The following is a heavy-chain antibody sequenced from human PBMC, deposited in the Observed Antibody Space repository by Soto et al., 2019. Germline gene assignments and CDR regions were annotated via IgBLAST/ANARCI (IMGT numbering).Heavy chain of an antibody. CDR1: GGSISSGGYS. J-gene: IGHJ4*02. Sequence: QLQLQESGSGLVKPSQTLSLTCAVSGGSISSGGYSWGWIRQPPGKGLEWIGYIYHSGSTYYNPSLKSRVTISVDRSKNQFSLKLSSVTAADTAVYYCARVGRGNYVPVDYWGQGTLVTVSS. CDR2: IYHSGST. V-gene: IGHV4-30-2*01. CDR3: ARVGRGNYVPVDY. D-gene: IGHD4-4*01.